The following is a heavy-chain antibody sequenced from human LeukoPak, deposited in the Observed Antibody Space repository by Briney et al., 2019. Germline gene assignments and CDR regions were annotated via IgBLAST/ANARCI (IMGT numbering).Heavy chain of an antibody. CDR2: ISGSSSYI. CDR1: GSTFSTYW. D-gene: IGHD5-24*01. V-gene: IGHV3-21*01. Sequence: PGGSLRLSCAASGSTFSTYWMSWVRQAPGKGLEWVSSISGSSSYIYYADSVKGRFTISRDNAKNSLYLQMNSLRAEDTAVYYCARDRGWPDYYYYMDVWGKGTTVTVSS. CDR3: ARDRGWPDYYYYMDV. J-gene: IGHJ6*03.